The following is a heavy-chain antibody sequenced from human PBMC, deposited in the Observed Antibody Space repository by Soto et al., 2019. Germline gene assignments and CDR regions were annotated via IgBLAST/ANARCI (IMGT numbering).Heavy chain of an antibody. CDR3: ARDPGSGYYDYYGMDV. J-gene: IGHJ6*02. CDR2: ISAYNGNT. V-gene: IGHV1-18*04. Sequence: GASVKVSCKASGYTFTSYGISWVRQAPGQGLEWMGWISAYNGNTNYAQKLQGRVTMTTDTSTSTPYMELRSLRSDDTAVYYCARDPGSGYYDYYGMDVWGQGTTVTVSS. CDR1: GYTFTSYG. D-gene: IGHD2-15*01.